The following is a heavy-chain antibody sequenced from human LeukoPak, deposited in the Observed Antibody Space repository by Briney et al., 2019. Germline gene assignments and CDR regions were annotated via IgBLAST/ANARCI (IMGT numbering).Heavy chain of an antibody. Sequence: GGSLRLSCAASGFTFSSYWMSWVRQPPGKGLEWVANIKQDGSEKYYVDSVKGRFTISRDNAKNTLYLQMNSLRAEDTAVYYCVKLVGVGELFWGHFLEDFWGQGTLVTVSS. J-gene: IGHJ4*02. CDR2: IKQDGSEK. CDR1: GFTFSSYW. D-gene: IGHD3-10*01. CDR3: VKLVGVGELFWGHFLEDF. V-gene: IGHV3-7*03.